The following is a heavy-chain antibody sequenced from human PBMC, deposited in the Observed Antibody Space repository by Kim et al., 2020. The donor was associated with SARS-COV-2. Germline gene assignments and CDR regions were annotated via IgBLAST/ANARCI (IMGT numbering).Heavy chain of an antibody. CDR3: AREGMWFGELLSTYYYYGMDV. V-gene: IGHV1-18*01. J-gene: IGHJ6*02. CDR1: GYTFTSYG. Sequence: ASVKVSCKASGYTFTSYGISWVRQAPGQGLEWMGWISAYNGNTNYAQKLQGRVTMTTDTSTSTAYMELRSLRSDDTAVYYCAREGMWFGELLSTYYYYGMDVWGQGTTVTVSS. CDR2: ISAYNGNT. D-gene: IGHD3-10*01.